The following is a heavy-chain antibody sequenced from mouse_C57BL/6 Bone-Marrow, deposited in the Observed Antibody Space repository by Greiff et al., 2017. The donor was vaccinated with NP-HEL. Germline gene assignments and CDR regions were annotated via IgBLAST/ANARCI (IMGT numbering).Heavy chain of an antibody. CDR3: ARQGYYGSSYG. J-gene: IGHJ3*01. Sequence: EVQRVESGGDLVKPGGSLKLSCAASGFTFSSYGMSWVRQTPDKRLEWVATISSGGSYTYYPDSVKGRFTLSRDNAKNTLYLQMSSLKSEDTAMYYCARQGYYGSSYGWGQGTLVTVSA. CDR2: ISSGGSYT. D-gene: IGHD1-1*01. CDR1: GFTFSSYG. V-gene: IGHV5-6*01.